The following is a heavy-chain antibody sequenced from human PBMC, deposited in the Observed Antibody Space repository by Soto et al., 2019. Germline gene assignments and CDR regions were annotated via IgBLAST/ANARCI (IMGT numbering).Heavy chain of an antibody. D-gene: IGHD3-10*01. CDR2: IMPLFGSG. J-gene: IGHJ4*02. CDR3: ARDKGRYYSHFVY. V-gene: IGHV1-69*01. Sequence: QVNLVQSGAEVRKPGSTVKVSCKGIGGPFSSSAFSWVGRALGQGLEWMGGIMPLFGSGNYALKFKGRVNITADESKSSVYLELSSLRSEDTAVYYCARDKGRYYSHFVYWGQGTLVTVSS. CDR1: GGPFSSSA.